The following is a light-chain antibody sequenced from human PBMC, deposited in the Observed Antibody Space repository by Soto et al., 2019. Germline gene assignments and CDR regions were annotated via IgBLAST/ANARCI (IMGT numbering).Light chain of an antibody. Sequence: DIQMTQSPSAMYASIGDRVNITCRASQGIGNYLGWYQQKPGKAPKVLIWDASSLQRGVPSRFSGSGSGTEFTLTISSLQPDDFATYYCQQYNGYSTWTFGQGTKVDI. V-gene: IGKV1-16*01. CDR1: QGIGNY. CDR2: DAS. CDR3: QQYNGYSTWT. J-gene: IGKJ1*01.